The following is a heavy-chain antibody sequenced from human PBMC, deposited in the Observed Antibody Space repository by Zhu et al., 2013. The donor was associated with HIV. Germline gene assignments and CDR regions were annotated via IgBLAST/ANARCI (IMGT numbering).Heavy chain of an antibody. Sequence: QVQLVQSGAEVKKPGASVKVSCKASGYTFTNYYMVWVRQAPGQGLEWMGVINPSGGSTSYEQKFQGRVAMTTDTSTSTAYMELRSLRSDDTAVYYCARRPILLDVWGQGTTVTVSS. CDR3: ARRPILLDV. CDR1: GYTFTNYY. CDR2: INPSGGST. V-gene: IGHV1-46*01. J-gene: IGHJ6*02.